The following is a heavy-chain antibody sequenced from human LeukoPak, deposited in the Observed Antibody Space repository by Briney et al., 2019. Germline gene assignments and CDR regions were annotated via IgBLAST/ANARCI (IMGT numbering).Heavy chain of an antibody. D-gene: IGHD2-8*02. J-gene: IGHJ4*02. Sequence: PGGSLRLSCAASGFTFSSYGMHWVRQAPVKGLEWVAVISYDGSNKYYADSVKGRFTISRDNSKNTLYLQMNSLRAEDTAVYYCAGPSTESPGGYWGQGTLVTVSS. V-gene: IGHV3-30*03. CDR1: GFTFSSYG. CDR3: AGPSTESPGGY. CDR2: ISYDGSNK.